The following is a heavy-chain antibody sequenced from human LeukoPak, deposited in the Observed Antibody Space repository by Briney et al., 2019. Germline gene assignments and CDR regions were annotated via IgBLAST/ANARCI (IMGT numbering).Heavy chain of an antibody. J-gene: IGHJ4*02. Sequence: GASVKVSCKASGYTFTGYYMHWVRHAPGPGREWMGWSNPNSGGTNYAEKFQGRVTMTRDTYISTAYMELRRLRSDDTAVYYCATWSDYGDFVGYFDYWGQGTLVTVSS. V-gene: IGHV1-2*02. CDR2: SNPNSGGT. D-gene: IGHD4-17*01. CDR3: ATWSDYGDFVGYFDY. CDR1: GYTFTGYY.